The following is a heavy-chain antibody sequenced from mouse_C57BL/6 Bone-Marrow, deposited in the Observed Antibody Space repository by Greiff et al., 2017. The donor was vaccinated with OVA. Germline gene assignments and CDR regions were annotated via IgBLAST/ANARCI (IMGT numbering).Heavy chain of an antibody. CDR1: GYTFTSYG. J-gene: IGHJ3*01. Sequence: QVQLQQSGAELARPGASVKLSCKASGYTFTSYGISWVKQRTGQGLEWIGEIYPRSGSTYYNEKFKGKATLTADKSSSTAYMELRSLTSEDSEVYFCARRFAYWGQGTLVTVSA. CDR3: ARRFAY. V-gene: IGHV1-81*01. CDR2: IYPRSGST.